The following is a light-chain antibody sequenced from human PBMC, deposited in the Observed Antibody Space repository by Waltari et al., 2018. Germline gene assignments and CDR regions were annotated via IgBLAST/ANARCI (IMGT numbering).Light chain of an antibody. CDR1: QDISNY. CDR2: DAS. V-gene: IGKV1-33*01. J-gene: IGKJ3*01. Sequence: IQITQSPSSLSAFLRDRVIMTCQASQDISNYLNWYQQKPGKAPKLLIRDASNLETGVPARFSGSQSRTDFTLTISSLQPEDVGTYYCQRYDNLPIFAFGPGTKVEIK. CDR3: QRYDNLPIFA.